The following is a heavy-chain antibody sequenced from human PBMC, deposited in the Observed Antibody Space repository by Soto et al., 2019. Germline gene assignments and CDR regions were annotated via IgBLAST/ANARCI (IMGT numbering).Heavy chain of an antibody. J-gene: IGHJ3*02. V-gene: IGHV5-51*01. CDR3: ARDWRYCSGCCCPTPYDAFDI. D-gene: IGHD2-15*01. CDR1: GYSFTSYW. Sequence: PGESLKISCKGSGYSFTSYWIGWVRQMPGKGLEWMGIIYPGDSDTRYSPSFQGQVTISADKSISTAYLQWSSLKASDTAMYYCARDWRYCSGCCCPTPYDAFDIWGQGTMVPGS. CDR2: IYPGDSDT.